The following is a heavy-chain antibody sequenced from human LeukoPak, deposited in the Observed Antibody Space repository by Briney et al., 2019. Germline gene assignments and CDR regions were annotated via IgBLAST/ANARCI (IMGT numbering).Heavy chain of an antibody. D-gene: IGHD6-19*01. CDR2: ISGSRGST. V-gene: IGHV3-23*01. CDR1: GFTFSTFT. J-gene: IGHJ4*02. Sequence: GGSLRLSCAASGFTFSTFTINWVRQAPGKGLEWVSGISGSRGSTYYADSVKGRLTISRDNSKNTLYLQMNSLRADDTAVYYCAKERTGGWPFDYWGQGTLVTVSS. CDR3: AKERTGGWPFDY.